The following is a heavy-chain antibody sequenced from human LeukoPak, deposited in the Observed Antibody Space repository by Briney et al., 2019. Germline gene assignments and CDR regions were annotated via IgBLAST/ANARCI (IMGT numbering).Heavy chain of an antibody. CDR3: ARDDDSSGYYYV. J-gene: IGHJ4*02. D-gene: IGHD3-22*01. CDR1: GYTFTGYY. Sequence: GASVKVSCKASGYTFTGYYMHWVRQAPGQGLEWMGWINPNSGGTNYAQKFQGRVTMTRDTSISTAYMEPSRLRSDDTAVYYCARDDDSSGYYYVWGQGTLVTVSS. CDR2: INPNSGGT. V-gene: IGHV1-2*02.